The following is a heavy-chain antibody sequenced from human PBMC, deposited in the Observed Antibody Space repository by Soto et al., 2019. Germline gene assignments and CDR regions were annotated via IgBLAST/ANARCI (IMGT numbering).Heavy chain of an antibody. CDR1: GYTFTSYA. CDR3: ANGVAVSGLDY. D-gene: IGHD6-13*01. J-gene: IGHJ4*02. CDR2: INAGNVNT. V-gene: IGHV1-3*01. Sequence: QVQLVQSGAEVKKPGASVKVSCKASGYTFTSYAMLLVRQATGQRLEWMGWINAGNVNTKYSQKFQGRVTITRDPSASTAYMEPRSRSFEDPPLYYSANGVAVSGLDYWGQGTMVTVSS.